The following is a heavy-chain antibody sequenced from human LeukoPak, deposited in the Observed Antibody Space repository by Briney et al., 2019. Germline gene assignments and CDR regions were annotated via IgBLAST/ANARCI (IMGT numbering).Heavy chain of an antibody. CDR3: ASLNDSSGYYYYYYYGMDV. CDR2: IYSGGST. Sequence: PGGSLRLSCAASGFTVSSNYISWVRQAPGKGLEWVSVIYSGGSTYYADSVKGRFTISRDNSKNTLYLQMNSLRAEDTAVYYCASLNDSSGYYYYYYYGMDVWGQGTTVTVSS. D-gene: IGHD3-22*01. V-gene: IGHV3-66*01. CDR1: GFTVSSNY. J-gene: IGHJ6*02.